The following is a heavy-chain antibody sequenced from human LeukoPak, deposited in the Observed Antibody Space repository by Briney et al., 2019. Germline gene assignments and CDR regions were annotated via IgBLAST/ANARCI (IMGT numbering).Heavy chain of an antibody. J-gene: IGHJ3*02. V-gene: IGHV4-59*01. CDR1: GVSISSYY. D-gene: IGHD3-3*01. Sequence: SETLSLTCTVSGVSISSYYWNWIRQPPGKGLEWFGYIYYSGSTNYNPSLKRRVTISVDTSKNQFSLELTSVTAADTAVYYCARDLSQVGVVTLGASDIWGQGTMVTVSS. CDR2: IYYSGST. CDR3: ARDLSQVGVVTLGASDI.